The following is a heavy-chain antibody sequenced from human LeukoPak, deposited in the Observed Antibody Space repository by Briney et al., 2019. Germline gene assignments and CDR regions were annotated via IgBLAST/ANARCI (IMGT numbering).Heavy chain of an antibody. V-gene: IGHV4-4*02. CDR1: GGSISSSNW. CDR2: IYHSGST. Sequence: SETLSLTCAVSGGSISSSNWWSWVRQPPGKGLEWIGEIYHSGSTNYNPSLKSRVTISVDKSKSQYSLKLSSVTAADTAVYYCARVLYYYDSSGYYYPSYFDYWGQGTLVTVSS. D-gene: IGHD3-22*01. CDR3: ARVLYYYDSSGYYYPSYFDY. J-gene: IGHJ4*02.